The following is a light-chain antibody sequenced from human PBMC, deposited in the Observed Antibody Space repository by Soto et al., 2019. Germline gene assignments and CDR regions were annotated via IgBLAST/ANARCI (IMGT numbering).Light chain of an antibody. V-gene: IGKV3-20*01. CDR2: GAS. CDR3: QEYGTSRT. Sequence: EIVLTQSPGTLSLSPGERATLTCRASQSVDNFLAWYQQKPGQAPRLLIYGASTRATGVPDRFSGSGSGTDFTLNISRLEPEDVALYYCQEYGTSRTFGQGTKVDIK. J-gene: IGKJ1*01. CDR1: QSVDNF.